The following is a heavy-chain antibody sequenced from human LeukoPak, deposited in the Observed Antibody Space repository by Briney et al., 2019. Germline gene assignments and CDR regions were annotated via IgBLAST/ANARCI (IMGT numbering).Heavy chain of an antibody. D-gene: IGHD6-19*01. CDR3: AKKTDIAVAGNPFDY. CDR1: GFTFSSYA. V-gene: IGHV3-23*01. Sequence: PGGSLRLSCAASGFTFSSYAMSWVRQAPGKGLEWVSGIRGSGGSTYYADSVKGRFTISRDNSKNTLYLQMNSLRAEDTAVYYCAKKTDIAVAGNPFDYWGQGTPVTVSS. CDR2: IRGSGGST. J-gene: IGHJ4*02.